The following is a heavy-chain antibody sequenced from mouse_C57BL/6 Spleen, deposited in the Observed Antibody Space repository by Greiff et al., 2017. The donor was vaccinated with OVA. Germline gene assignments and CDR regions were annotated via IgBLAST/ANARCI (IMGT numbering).Heavy chain of an antibody. V-gene: IGHV1-72*01. D-gene: IGHD2-2*01. Sequence: QVQLKQPGAELVKPGASVKLSCKASGYTFTSYWMHWVKQRPGRGLEWIGRIDPNSGGTKYNEKFKSKATMTVDKPSSTAYLQRSSLTSEDSAVYYCARWGGYDGELTYYYAMDYWGQGTSVTVSS. CDR3: ARWGGYDGELTYYYAMDY. J-gene: IGHJ4*01. CDR1: GYTFTSYW. CDR2: IDPNSGGT.